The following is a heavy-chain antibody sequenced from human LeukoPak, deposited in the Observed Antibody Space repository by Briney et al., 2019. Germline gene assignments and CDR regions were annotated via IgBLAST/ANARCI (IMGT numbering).Heavy chain of an antibody. D-gene: IGHD6-19*01. J-gene: IGHJ4*02. CDR2: ISGSGGST. V-gene: IGHV3-23*01. CDR1: GFTFSSYA. CDR3: AKDQEWLVTR. Sequence: PGGSLRLSCAASGFTFSSYAMSWVRQAPGKGLEWVSSISGSGGSTYYADSVKGRFSISRDNSKNTLYLQVNSLRADDTAVYYCAKDQEWLVTRWGQGTLVTVSS.